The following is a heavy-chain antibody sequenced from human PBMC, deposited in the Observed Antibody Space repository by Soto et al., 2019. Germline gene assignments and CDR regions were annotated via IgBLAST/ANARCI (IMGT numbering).Heavy chain of an antibody. CDR2: ISAYNGNA. CDR3: ARDVGYSSTWEI. V-gene: IGHV1-18*01. J-gene: IGHJ3*02. D-gene: IGHD6-13*01. Sequence: AXVKVSCKASGYTFTSYGISWVRQAPGQGLEWMGWISAYNGNANYAQKLQGRVTMTTDTSTSTAFMELRSLRSDDTAVYYCARDVGYSSTWEIWGQGTMVTVSS. CDR1: GYTFTSYG.